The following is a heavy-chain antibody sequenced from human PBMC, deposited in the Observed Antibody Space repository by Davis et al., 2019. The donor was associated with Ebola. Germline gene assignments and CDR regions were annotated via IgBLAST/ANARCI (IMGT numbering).Heavy chain of an antibody. CDR1: GGSISSYY. Sequence: GSLRLSCTVSGGSISSYYWSWIRQPPGKGLEWIGYIYYSGSTNYNPSLKSRVTISVDTSKNQFSLKLSSVTAADTAVYYCARSDTVVYYYGMDVWGQGTTVTVSS. CDR2: IYYSGST. V-gene: IGHV4-59*12. D-gene: IGHD4-11*01. J-gene: IGHJ6*02. CDR3: ARSDTVVYYYGMDV.